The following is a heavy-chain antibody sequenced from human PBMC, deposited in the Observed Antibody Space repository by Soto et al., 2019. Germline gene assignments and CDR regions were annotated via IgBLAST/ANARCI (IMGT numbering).Heavy chain of an antibody. CDR2: INHSGST. CDR1: GGSFSGYY. J-gene: IGHJ6*02. CDR3: ARRYSYGYPVYYGMDV. V-gene: IGHV4-34*01. D-gene: IGHD5-18*01. Sequence: QVQLQQWGAGLLKSSETLSLTCAVYGGSFSGYYWSWIRQPPGKGLEWIGEINHSGSTNYNPSLKSRVTISVDTSKNQFSLKLSSVTAADTAVYYCARRYSYGYPVYYGMDVWGQGTTVTVSS.